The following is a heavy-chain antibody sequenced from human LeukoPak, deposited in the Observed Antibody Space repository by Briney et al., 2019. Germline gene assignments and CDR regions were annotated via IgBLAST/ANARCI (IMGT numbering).Heavy chain of an antibody. CDR2: ISSSGYST. J-gene: IGHJ4*02. CDR1: GFTFSDYY. CDR3: ARDKRRFDK. Sequence: GGSLRLSCAASGFTFSDYYMPWIRQAPGKELEWISYISSSGYSTYYAGSVKGRFTISRDNSNNSLYLQMNSLRDEDTAVYYCARDKRRFDKWGQGTLVAVSS. V-gene: IGHV3-11*04.